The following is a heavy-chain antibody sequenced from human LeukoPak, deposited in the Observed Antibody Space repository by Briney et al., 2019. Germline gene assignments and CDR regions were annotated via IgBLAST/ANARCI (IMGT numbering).Heavy chain of an antibody. CDR1: GFTFSSYS. V-gene: IGHV3-21*01. Sequence: GGSLRLSCAASGFTFSSYSMNWVRQAPGKGLEWVSSISSSSSYIYYADSVKGRFTISRDNAKNSLYLQMNGLRAEDTAVYYCARDRPGIAAAWGQGTLVTVSS. D-gene: IGHD6-13*01. CDR2: ISSSSSYI. CDR3: ARDRPGIAAA. J-gene: IGHJ4*02.